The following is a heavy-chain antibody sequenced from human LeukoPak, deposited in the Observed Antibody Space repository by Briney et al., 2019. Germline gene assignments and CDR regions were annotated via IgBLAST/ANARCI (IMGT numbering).Heavy chain of an antibody. V-gene: IGHV3-7*01. CDR3: ARGNIDF. CDR1: GFTLSDYW. D-gene: IGHD1/OR15-1a*01. J-gene: IGHJ4*02. Sequence: GGSLRLSCAASGFTLSDYWMMWVRQAPGKGLEWVANINTDGSAEYYGDSVKGRFTISRDNAKNSLSLQMNSLRVEDTALYYCARGNIDFWGQGILVTVSS. CDR2: INTDGSAE.